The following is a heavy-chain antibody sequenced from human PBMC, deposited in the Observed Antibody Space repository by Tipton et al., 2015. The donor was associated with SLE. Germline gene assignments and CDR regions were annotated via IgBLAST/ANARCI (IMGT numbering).Heavy chain of an antibody. Sequence: TLSLTCVVNGGSVIGYYWSWIRQPPGKGLEWIGEINHGGSTNYNSSLKSRVTISVDMSKNHFSLKLSSLTAADTGVYFCARVPLIYYYYMGVWVNGSMVTVSS. CDR2: INHGGST. J-gene: IGHJ6*03. D-gene: IGHD2-8*01. CDR3: ARVPLIYYYYMGV. CDR1: GGSVIGYY. V-gene: IGHV4-34*01.